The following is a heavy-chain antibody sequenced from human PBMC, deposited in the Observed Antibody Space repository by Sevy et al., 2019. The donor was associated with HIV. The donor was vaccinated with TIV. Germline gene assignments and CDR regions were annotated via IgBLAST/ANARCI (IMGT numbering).Heavy chain of an antibody. CDR2: IYYNGHI. Sequence: SENLSLTCTVSGGSITSLYWNWIRQPPGKGLEWIANIYYNGHINYNPSLKSRVTLALDTSKNQFSLRLSSVTAADTAMYYYAGENAWGRGYSWGQGTLVTVSS. V-gene: IGHV4-59*08. CDR1: GGSITSLY. CDR3: AGENAWGRGYS. D-gene: IGHD1-26*01. J-gene: IGHJ4*02.